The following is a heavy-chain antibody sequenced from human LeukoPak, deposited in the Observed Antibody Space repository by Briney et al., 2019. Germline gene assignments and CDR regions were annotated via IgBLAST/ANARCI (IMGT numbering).Heavy chain of an antibody. V-gene: IGHV3-30*04. D-gene: IGHD2-15*01. CDR1: GFTFSSYA. CDR2: ISYDGSNK. J-gene: IGHJ4*02. CDR3: AKWGCSGGSCYPFDY. Sequence: GGSLRLSCAASGFTFSSYAMDWVRQASGKGLEWVAVISYDGSNKYYADSVKGRFTISRDNSKNTLYLQMNSLRAEDTAVYYCAKWGCSGGSCYPFDYWGQGTLVTVSS.